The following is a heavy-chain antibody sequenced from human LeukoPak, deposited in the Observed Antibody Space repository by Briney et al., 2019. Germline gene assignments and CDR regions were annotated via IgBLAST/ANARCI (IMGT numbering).Heavy chain of an antibody. CDR3: AKPLGGAKASGY. D-gene: IGHD1-26*01. Sequence: PGGSLRISCAASGFTFSSYAMSWVRQAPGKGLEWVSAISGSGGSTYYADSVKGRFTISRDNSKNTLYLQMNSLRAEDTAVYYCAKPLGGAKASGYWGQGTLVTVSS. J-gene: IGHJ4*02. CDR2: ISGSGGST. CDR1: GFTFSSYA. V-gene: IGHV3-23*01.